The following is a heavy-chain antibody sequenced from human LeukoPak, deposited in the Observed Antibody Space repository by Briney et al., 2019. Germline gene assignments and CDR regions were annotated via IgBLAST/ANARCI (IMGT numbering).Heavy chain of an antibody. CDR3: ARARSRGTYYYDSSGYSDAFDI. V-gene: IGHV3-48*01. Sequence: GRSLRLSCAASGFTFSSYSMNWVRQAPGKGLEWVSYISSSSSTIYYADSVKGRFTISRDNAKNSLYLQMNSLRAEDTAVYYCARARSRGTYYYDSSGYSDAFDIWGQGTMVTVSS. CDR1: GFTFSSYS. J-gene: IGHJ3*02. D-gene: IGHD3-22*01. CDR2: ISSSSSTI.